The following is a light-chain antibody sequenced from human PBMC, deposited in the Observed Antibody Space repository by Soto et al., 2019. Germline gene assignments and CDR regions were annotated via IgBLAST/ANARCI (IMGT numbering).Light chain of an antibody. Sequence: EIVLTQSPGTLSLSPGERATLSCRASQSVSSSYLAWYQQKLGQAPRLLIYGASSRATGIPDRFSGSGSGTDFTLTISRLEPEDFAVYYCQPYGSSPRTFGQGTEVEIK. J-gene: IGKJ1*01. CDR3: QPYGSSPRT. V-gene: IGKV3-20*01. CDR1: QSVSSSY. CDR2: GAS.